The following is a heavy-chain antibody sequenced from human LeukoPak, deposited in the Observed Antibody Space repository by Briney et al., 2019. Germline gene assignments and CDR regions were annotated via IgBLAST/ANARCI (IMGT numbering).Heavy chain of an antibody. J-gene: IGHJ5*02. D-gene: IGHD3-16*02. CDR1: GGSISSGGYY. V-gene: IGHV4-61*02. Sequence: PSQTLSLTCTVSGGSISSGGYYWSWIRQPAGKGLEWIGRIYTSGSTNYNPSLKGRVTISVDTSKNQFSLKLSSVTAADTAVYYCARLSHWFDPWGQGTLVTVSS. CDR2: IYTSGST. CDR3: ARLSHWFDP.